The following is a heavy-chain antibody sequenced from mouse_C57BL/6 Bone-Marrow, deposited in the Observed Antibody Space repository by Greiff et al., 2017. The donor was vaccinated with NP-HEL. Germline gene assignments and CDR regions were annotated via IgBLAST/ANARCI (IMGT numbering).Heavy chain of an antibody. D-gene: IGHD1-1*01. Sequence: VMLVESGPGLVQPSQSLSITCTVSGFSLTSYGVHWVRQSPGKGLEWLGVIWSGGSTDYNAAFISRLSISKDNSKSQVFFKMNSLQADDTAIYYCARNFYYGKESYAMDYWGQGTSVTVSS. CDR2: IWSGGST. J-gene: IGHJ4*01. V-gene: IGHV2-2*01. CDR3: ARNFYYGKESYAMDY. CDR1: GFSLTSYG.